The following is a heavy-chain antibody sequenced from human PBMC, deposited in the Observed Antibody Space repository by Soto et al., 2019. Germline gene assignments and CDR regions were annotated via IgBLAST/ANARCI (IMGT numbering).Heavy chain of an antibody. V-gene: IGHV1-69*13. D-gene: IGHD6-13*01. Sequence: SVKVSCKASEGTFSSYAISWVRQAPGQGLEWMGGIIPIFGTANYAQKFQGRVTITADESTSTAYMELSSLRSEDTAVYYCARDLSLVLGYYYGMDVWGQGTTVTVSS. CDR1: EGTFSSYA. CDR3: ARDLSLVLGYYYGMDV. CDR2: IIPIFGTA. J-gene: IGHJ6*02.